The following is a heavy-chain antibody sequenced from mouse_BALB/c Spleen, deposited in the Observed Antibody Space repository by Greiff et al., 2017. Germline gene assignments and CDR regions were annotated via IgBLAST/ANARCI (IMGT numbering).Heavy chain of an antibody. V-gene: IGHV1S81*02. CDR1: GYTFTSYW. CDR2: INPSNGRT. CDR3: ARAGDY. Sequence: QVQLQQPGAELVKPGASVKLSCKASGYTFTSYWMPWVKQRPGQGLEWIGEINPSNGRTNYNEKFKSKATLTVDKSSSTAYMQLSSLTSEDSAVYYCARAGDYWGQGTTLTVSS. J-gene: IGHJ2*01.